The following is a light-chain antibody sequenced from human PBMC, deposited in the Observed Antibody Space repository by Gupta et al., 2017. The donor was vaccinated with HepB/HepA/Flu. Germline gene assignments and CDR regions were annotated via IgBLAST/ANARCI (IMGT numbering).Light chain of an antibody. J-gene: IGLJ1*01. CDR2: VNSDGSH. CDR3: QTWGSGIGYA. Sequence: QLVLTQSPSASASLGAAVTLTCTLSSGHSSYAIAWHQQQPEKGPRYLMKVNSDGSHTKGDGIPDRFSGSSSGAERYLTISGLQSEDEADYYCQTWGSGIGYAFGTGTKVTVL. V-gene: IGLV4-69*01. CDR1: SGHSSYA.